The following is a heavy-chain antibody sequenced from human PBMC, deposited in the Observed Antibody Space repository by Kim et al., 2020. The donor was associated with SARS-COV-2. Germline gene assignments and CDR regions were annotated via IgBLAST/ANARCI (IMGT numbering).Heavy chain of an antibody. CDR1: GGSISSSSYY. V-gene: IGHV4-39*07. D-gene: IGHD2-8*01. CDR3: ARDPYCTNGVCLFDY. J-gene: IGHJ4*02. Sequence: SETLSLTCTVSGGSISSSSYYWGWIRQPPGKGLEWIGSIYYSGSTYYNPSLKSRVTISVDTSKNQFSLKLSSVTAADTAVYYCARDPYCTNGVCLFDYWGQGTLVTVSS. CDR2: IYYSGST.